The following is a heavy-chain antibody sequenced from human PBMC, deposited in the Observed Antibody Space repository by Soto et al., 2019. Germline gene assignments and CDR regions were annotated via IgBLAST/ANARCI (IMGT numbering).Heavy chain of an antibody. CDR2: IYYSGST. V-gene: IGHV4-59*01. CDR1: GGSISSYY. D-gene: IGHD5-12*01. Sequence: QVQLQESGPGLVKPSETLSLTCTVSGGSISSYYWSWIRQPPGKGLEWIGYIYYSGSTNYNPSLKSRVTISVDTSKNQFSLKLSSVTAADTAVYYCAREGLGTWLRYGMDVWGQGTTVTVSS. J-gene: IGHJ6*02. CDR3: AREGLGTWLRYGMDV.